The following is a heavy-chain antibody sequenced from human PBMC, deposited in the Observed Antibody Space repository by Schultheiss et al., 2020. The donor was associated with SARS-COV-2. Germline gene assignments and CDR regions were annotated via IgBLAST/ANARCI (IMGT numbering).Heavy chain of an antibody. V-gene: IGHV4-61*08. CDR3: ARGSSSWYEFDP. J-gene: IGHJ5*02. CDR2: IFYSGST. D-gene: IGHD6-13*01. Sequence: SETLSLTCTVSGGSISRGGYYWSWIRQHPEKGLEWIGYIFYSGSTNYNPSLKSRVTISVDTSKNQFSLKLSSVTAADTAVYYCARGSSSWYEFDPWGQGTLVTVSS. CDR1: GGSISRGGYY.